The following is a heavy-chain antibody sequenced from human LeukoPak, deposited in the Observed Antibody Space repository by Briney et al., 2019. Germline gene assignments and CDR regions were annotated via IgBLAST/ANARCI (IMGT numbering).Heavy chain of an antibody. V-gene: IGHV3-23*01. D-gene: IGHD6-13*01. CDR1: GFTFDNYA. Sequence: PGGSLRLSCAASGFTFDNYAMTWVRLAPGKGLEWVSVMSGTGGGTYYADSVKGRFTISRDNSKNTVCLQMNSLGVDDTAVYYCAKGSNSWSPYYFDSWGQGILVTVSS. J-gene: IGHJ4*02. CDR3: AKGSNSWSPYYFDS. CDR2: MSGTGGGT.